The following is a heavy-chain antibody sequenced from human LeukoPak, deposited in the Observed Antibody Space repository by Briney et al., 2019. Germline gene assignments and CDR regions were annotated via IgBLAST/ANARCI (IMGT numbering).Heavy chain of an antibody. CDR2: IIPILGIA. J-gene: IGHJ3*02. Sequence: GASVKVSCKASGGTFSSYTISWVRQAPGQGLEWMGRIIPILGIANYAQKFQGRVTITADKSTSTAYMELSNLKSEDTAVYYCARAPGIAAIGAFDIWGQGTMVTVSS. CDR3: ARAPGIAAIGAFDI. D-gene: IGHD6-25*01. CDR1: GGTFSSYT. V-gene: IGHV1-69*02.